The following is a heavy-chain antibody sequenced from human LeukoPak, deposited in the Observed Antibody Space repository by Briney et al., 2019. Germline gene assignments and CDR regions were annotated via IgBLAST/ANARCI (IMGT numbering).Heavy chain of an antibody. V-gene: IGHV3-30*18. CDR2: ISYDGSAK. CDR1: GFTFSSFA. Sequence: PGRSLRLSGAASGFTFSSFAMHWLRQAPGKGPEWAAVISYDGSAKYYADSVRGRFTISRDDSKNTLYLQMNSLRPEDTAIYYCVKGSVAYTGGHFDYWGQGTLVTVSS. J-gene: IGHJ4*02. D-gene: IGHD2-15*01. CDR3: VKGSVAYTGGHFDY.